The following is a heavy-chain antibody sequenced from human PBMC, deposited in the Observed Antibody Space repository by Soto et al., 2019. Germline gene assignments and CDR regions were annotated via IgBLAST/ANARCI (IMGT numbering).Heavy chain of an antibody. J-gene: IGHJ4*02. V-gene: IGHV4-59*12. Sequence: QVQLQESGPGLVKPSETLSLTCTVSGASIRSYYWSWVRQPPGKGLEWIGYIYYSGSTNYSPSLKSRVTISVDTAKNQFSLKVNSVTATDTAVYYCARLQPTSGNWALEYWGQGTLVTVSS. CDR2: IYYSGST. D-gene: IGHD7-27*01. CDR3: ARLQPTSGNWALEY. CDR1: GASIRSYY.